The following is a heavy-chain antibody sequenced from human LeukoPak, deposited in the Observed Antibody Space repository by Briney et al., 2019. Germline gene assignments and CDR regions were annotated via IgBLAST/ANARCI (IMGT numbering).Heavy chain of an antibody. CDR1: GGSICSTSDD. D-gene: IGHD3-16*01. Sequence: SETLSLTCTVSGGSICSTSDDWGWIRQPPGKGLEWIASIYHSGNTYYNPSLKSQVTISVDTSKNQFSLKVSSVTAADTAVYYCARPSGYVVMSSFFYWGHRNLVFVSS. V-gene: IGHV4-39*01. CDR2: IYHSGNT. J-gene: IGHJ4*01. CDR3: ARPSGYVVMSSFFY.